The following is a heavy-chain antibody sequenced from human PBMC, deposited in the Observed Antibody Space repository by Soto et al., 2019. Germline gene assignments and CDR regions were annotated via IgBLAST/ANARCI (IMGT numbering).Heavy chain of an antibody. CDR2: MFYSWLT. V-gene: IGHV4-39*01. D-gene: IGHD2-15*01. Sequence: SETLSLTCSVSGYSVSSSDYYWAWIRQPPGKGLEWIGGMFYSWLTYYHPSLKSRFTLSVDTSKNQFSVRLNSVTASDTAVYYCAPLSVSLSGPYGIHVWGQGTTVTVSS. J-gene: IGHJ6*02. CDR3: APLSVSLSGPYGIHV. CDR1: GYSVSSSDYY.